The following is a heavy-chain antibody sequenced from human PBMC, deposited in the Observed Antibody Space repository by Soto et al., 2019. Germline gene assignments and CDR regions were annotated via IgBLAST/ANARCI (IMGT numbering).Heavy chain of an antibody. J-gene: IGHJ5*02. Sequence: GASVKVSCKASGYTFSRYYLHWVRQAPGQGLEWMGIINPSGGSTSYAQKFQGRVTLTRDTSTSTAYMELSSLKSEDTAVYYCARDQDGSGSYYFNWFDPWGQGTLVTVSS. CDR3: ARDQDGSGSYYFNWFDP. CDR2: INPSGGST. V-gene: IGHV1-46*01. D-gene: IGHD3-10*01. CDR1: GYTFSRYY.